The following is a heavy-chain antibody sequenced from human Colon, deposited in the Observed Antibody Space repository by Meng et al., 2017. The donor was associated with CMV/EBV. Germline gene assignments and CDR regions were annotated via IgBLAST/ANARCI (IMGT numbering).Heavy chain of an antibody. V-gene: IGHV2-5*02. CDR1: GFSLRTPEVG. D-gene: IGHD6-19*01. CDR3: AHGRGWLTDY. J-gene: IGHJ4*02. Sequence: QITLSESGPTLVKPTQTLTLTCTFSGFSLRTPEVGVHWIRQPPGKALEWLALIYWDDDNQFRPSLKNRITITKDTSKNQVVLTMTNMDPVDTATYYCAHGRGWLTDYWGQGTLVTVSS. CDR2: IYWDDDN.